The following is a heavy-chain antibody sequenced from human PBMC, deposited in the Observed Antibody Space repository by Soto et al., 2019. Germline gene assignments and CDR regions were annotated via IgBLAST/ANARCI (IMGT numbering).Heavy chain of an antibody. CDR2: TYYRSKWYN. D-gene: IGHD6-19*01. CDR1: GDSVSSNSAA. V-gene: IGHV6-1*01. J-gene: IGHJ4*02. CDR3: AREMSFYSSGWYDLDY. Sequence: SQTLSLTCAISGDSVSSNSAAWNWIRQSPSRGLEWLGRTYYRSKWYNDYAVSVKSRITINPDTSKNQFSLQLNSVTPEDTAVHYCAREMSFYSSGWYDLDYWGQGTLVTVSS.